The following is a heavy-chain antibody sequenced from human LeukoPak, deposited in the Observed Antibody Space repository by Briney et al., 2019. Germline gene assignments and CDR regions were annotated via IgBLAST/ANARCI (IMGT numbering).Heavy chain of an antibody. Sequence: ASVKVSCKASGYTFTSYAMNWVRQAPGQGLEWMGWINTNTGNPTYAQGFTGRFVFSLDTSVSTAYLQISSLKAEDTAVYYCARGQALWFGELSFPDYWGQGTLVTVSS. CDR2: INTNTGNP. V-gene: IGHV7-4-1*02. D-gene: IGHD3-10*01. J-gene: IGHJ4*02. CDR1: GYTFTSYA. CDR3: ARGQALWFGELSFPDY.